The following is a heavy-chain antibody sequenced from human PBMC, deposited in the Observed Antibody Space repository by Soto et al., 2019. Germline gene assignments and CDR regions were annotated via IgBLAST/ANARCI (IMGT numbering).Heavy chain of an antibody. CDR3: AKDMRGGSSSSRYYYGLDV. Sequence: GGSLRLSCASSGFTFDDYAMHWVRQAPGKGLKRVSGISWNSGTIVYAESVKGRFTISRDNAKNPLYLQMNSLRGEDTALYYCAKDMRGGSSSSRYYYGLDVWGQGT. CDR2: ISWNSGTI. CDR1: GFTFDDYA. D-gene: IGHD6-13*01. V-gene: IGHV3-9*01. J-gene: IGHJ6*02.